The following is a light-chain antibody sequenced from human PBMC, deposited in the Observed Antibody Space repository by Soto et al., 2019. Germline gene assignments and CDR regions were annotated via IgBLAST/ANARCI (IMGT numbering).Light chain of an antibody. CDR2: GAS. V-gene: IGKV3-15*01. J-gene: IGKJ1*01. CDR3: HQCNEWPWT. Sequence: EIIMTQSPVTLSVSPGEIATLSCRASQSVSSKVAWYQQKTGQAPRLLIYGASTRATGIPDRFSGSASGTELNLTISSLQSEDFAVYYCHQCNEWPWTCGQGTKVDIK. CDR1: QSVSSK.